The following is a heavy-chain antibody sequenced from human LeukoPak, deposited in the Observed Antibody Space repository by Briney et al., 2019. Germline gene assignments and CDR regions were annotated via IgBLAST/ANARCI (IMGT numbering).Heavy chain of an antibody. J-gene: IGHJ1*01. Sequence: GGSLRLSCAASGFTFSSYWMHWVRQAPGKGLVWVSCIKSDGSSTTYADSVKGRFTISRDNAKNSLYLQMNSLRAEDTAVYYCARALVGAGPSQYFQHWGQGTLVTVSS. CDR3: ARALVGAGPSQYFQH. V-gene: IGHV3-74*03. CDR2: IKSDGSST. CDR1: GFTFSSYW. D-gene: IGHD1-26*01.